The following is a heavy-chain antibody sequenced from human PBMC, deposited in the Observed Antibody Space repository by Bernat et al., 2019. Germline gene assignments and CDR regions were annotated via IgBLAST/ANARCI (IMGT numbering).Heavy chain of an antibody. D-gene: IGHD3-10*01. V-gene: IGHV3-7*03. CDR2: IKQDGSQK. CDR1: GFTFSSYW. J-gene: IGHJ3*02. CDR3: ARVRGGFSGLDI. Sequence: EVQLVESGGGLVQPGGSLRLSCAASGFTFSSYWMNWVRQAPGKGLEWVADIKQDGSQKYYVDSVKGRLTISRDNAKNSLYLQMNSLRAEDTAVYYCARVRGGFSGLDIWGQGTMVTVSS.